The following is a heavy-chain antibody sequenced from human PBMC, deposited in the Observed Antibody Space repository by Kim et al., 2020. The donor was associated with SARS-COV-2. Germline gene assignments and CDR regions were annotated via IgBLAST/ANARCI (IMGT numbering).Heavy chain of an antibody. J-gene: IGHJ4*02. V-gene: IGHV1-3*01. D-gene: IGHD3-16*01. Sequence: ASVKVSCKTSGHFFTRDSIHWVRQAPGQGLEWMGGIDCGNGNTIYSQKFQSRVTFTTDTSASTAYMELSFLRSEDSAVYYCLGGFYFDYWAQGTLVTVSS. CDR2: IDCGNGNT. CDR3: LGGFYFDY. CDR1: GHFFTRDS.